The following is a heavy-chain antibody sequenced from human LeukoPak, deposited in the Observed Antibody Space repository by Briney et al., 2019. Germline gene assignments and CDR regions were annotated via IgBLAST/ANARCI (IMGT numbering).Heavy chain of an antibody. CDR1: GFTFSSYA. CDR2: ISGSGGST. CDR3: ARVRRQWLVKDAFDI. D-gene: IGHD6-19*01. J-gene: IGHJ3*02. V-gene: IGHV3-23*01. Sequence: PGGSLRLSCAASGFTFSSYAMSWVRQAPGKGLEWVSAISGSGGSTYYADSVKGRFTISRDNAKNSLYLQMNSLRAEDTAVYYCARVRRQWLVKDAFDIWGQGTMVTVSS.